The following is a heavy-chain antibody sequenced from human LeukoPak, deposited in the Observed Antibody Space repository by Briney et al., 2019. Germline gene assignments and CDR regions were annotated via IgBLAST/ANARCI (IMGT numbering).Heavy chain of an antibody. CDR1: GFTFSSYG. J-gene: IGHJ4*02. Sequence: GGSLRLSCAASGFTFSSYGMHRVRQAPGKGLEWVAVKWCDGSNKYYADSVKGRFTISRDNSKNTLYLQMNSLRAEDTAVYYCAKDQGGSSYYFDYWGQGTLVTVSS. D-gene: IGHD1-26*01. CDR2: KWCDGSNK. CDR3: AKDQGGSSYYFDY. V-gene: IGHV3-33*06.